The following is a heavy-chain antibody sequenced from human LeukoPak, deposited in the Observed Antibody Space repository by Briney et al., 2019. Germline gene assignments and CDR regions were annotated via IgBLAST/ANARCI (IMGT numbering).Heavy chain of an antibody. J-gene: IGHJ4*02. CDR1: GASISTNY. V-gene: IGHV4-59*01. D-gene: IGHD6-19*01. Sequence: PSETLSLTCSVSGASISTNYWSWVRQPPGKGHEWIGYIYYTGTTIYNPSLQSRVTLSLDTSKSQFSLKLTSVTAADTAVYYCAAESERWLLRSWGQGTLVTVS. CDR2: IYYTGTT. CDR3: AAESERWLLRS.